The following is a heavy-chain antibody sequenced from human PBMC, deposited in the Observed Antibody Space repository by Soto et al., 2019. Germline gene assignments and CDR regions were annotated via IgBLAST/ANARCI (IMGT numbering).Heavy chain of an antibody. D-gene: IGHD5-18*01. CDR2: IGGYKGNT. CDR1: GYTFTNYG. J-gene: IGHJ4*02. CDR3: APHTLDTGMPSGY. V-gene: IGHV1-18*01. Sequence: QVQLVQSGAEVREPGASVKVSCKASGYTFTNYGVSWVRQAPGQGLEWMGWIGGYKGNTNYAQKLQGRVTLTTDTLTSTAYMELRLLRSEDTAVYYCAPHTLDTGMPSGYWGQGTLVTISS.